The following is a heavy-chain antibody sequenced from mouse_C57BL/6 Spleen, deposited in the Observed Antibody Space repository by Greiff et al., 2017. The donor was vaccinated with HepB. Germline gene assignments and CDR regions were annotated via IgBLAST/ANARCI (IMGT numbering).Heavy chain of an antibody. CDR1: GFTFSDYY. CDR2: ISNGGGST. D-gene: IGHD1-1*01. V-gene: IGHV5-12*01. Sequence: EVLLLQSGAGLVQPGGSLKLSCAASGFTFSDYYMYWVRQTPEKRLEWVAYISNGGGSTYYPDTVKGRFTISRDNATNTLYLQMSRLKSEDTAMYYCARRYSSYGYYAFDYWGQGTSVTVSS. J-gene: IGHJ4*01. CDR3: ARRYSSYGYYAFDY.